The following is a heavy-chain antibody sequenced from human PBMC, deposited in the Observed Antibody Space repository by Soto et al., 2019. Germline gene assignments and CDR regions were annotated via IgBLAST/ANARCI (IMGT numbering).Heavy chain of an antibody. CDR1: GFTFGGYA. CDR3: AKVVSGWFQY. CDR2: ISGSGGST. Sequence: GGSLRLSCAASGFTFGGYAVSWVRQAPGKGLEWVSAISGSGGSTYYADSVKGRFTISRDNSKNTLYLQMNSLRAEDTAVYYCAKVVSGWFQYWGQGTLVTVSS. V-gene: IGHV3-23*01. J-gene: IGHJ4*02. D-gene: IGHD6-19*01.